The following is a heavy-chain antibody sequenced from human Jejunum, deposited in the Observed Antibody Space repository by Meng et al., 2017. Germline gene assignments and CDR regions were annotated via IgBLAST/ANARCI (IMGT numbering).Heavy chain of an antibody. CDR2: ISDGGST. CDR3: AKNGYCSGGRCSSGTSFDP. Sequence: PGLCQHSGTHSLTCAVSVGSISNNNYWSWVRQPPRKVLEWIGEISDGGSTSYNPSLKNRVTISIDKSKSQFSLKLSSVTAADTAVYFCAKNGYCSGGRCSSGTSFDPWGQGTLVTVSS. D-gene: IGHD2-15*01. J-gene: IGHJ5*02. CDR1: VGSISNNNY. V-gene: IGHV4-4*02.